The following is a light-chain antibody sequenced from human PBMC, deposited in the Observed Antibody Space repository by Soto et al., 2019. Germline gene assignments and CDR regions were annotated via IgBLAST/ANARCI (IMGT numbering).Light chain of an antibody. CDR1: QSISSY. J-gene: IGKJ4*01. CDR3: QQSYSTPLT. CDR2: DAS. V-gene: IGKV1-39*01. Sequence: DIQMTQSPSSLSASVGDRVTITCRASQSISSYLNWYQQKPGKAPNLLIYDASTLHSGVPSRFSGSGSGTDFTLTISSLQPEDFATYYCQQSYSTPLTFGGGTKVDIK.